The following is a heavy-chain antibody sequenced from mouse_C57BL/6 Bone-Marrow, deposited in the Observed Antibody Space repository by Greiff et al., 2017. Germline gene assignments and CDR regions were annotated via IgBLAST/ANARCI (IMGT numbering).Heavy chain of an antibody. CDR1: GYTFTDYN. J-gene: IGHJ4*01. D-gene: IGHD2-3*01. Sequence: EVQGVESGPELVKPGASVKMSCKASGYTFTDYNMHWVKQSHGKSLEWIGYINPNNGGTSYNQKFKGKATLTVNKSSSTAYMELRSLTSEDSAVYYCARWGDGYYDAMDYWGQGTSVTVSS. CDR3: ARWGDGYYDAMDY. V-gene: IGHV1-22*01. CDR2: INPNNGGT.